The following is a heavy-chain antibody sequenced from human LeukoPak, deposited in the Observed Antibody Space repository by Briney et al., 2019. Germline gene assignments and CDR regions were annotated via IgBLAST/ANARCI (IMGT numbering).Heavy chain of an antibody. V-gene: IGHV6-1*01. CDR3: TRDATRTGWFDP. Sequence: SQTLSLTCAISGDSVSNNRAAWNWIRQSPSRGLEWLGRTYYKSRWDNDYAASVKSRITISPDASKNQFSLQLNFVTPEDTAVYYCTRDATRTGWFDPWGQGTLVTASS. J-gene: IGHJ5*02. D-gene: IGHD1-14*01. CDR2: TYYKSRWDN. CDR1: GDSVSNNRAA.